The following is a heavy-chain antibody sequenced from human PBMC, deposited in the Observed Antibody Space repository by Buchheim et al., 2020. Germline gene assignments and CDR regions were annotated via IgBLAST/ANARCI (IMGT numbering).Heavy chain of an antibody. CDR1: GFTFDDYG. Sequence: EVQLVESRGGVVRPGGSLRLSCAASGFTFDDYGMNWVRQAPGKGLEWVSAIDWNGGSTGYADSVKGRFTISRDNDRNFLYLQMNSLRAEDTALYYCARDSSIAPGTFDIWGQGT. D-gene: IGHD3-3*02. V-gene: IGHV3-20*04. CDR3: ARDSSIAPGTFDI. CDR2: IDWNGGST. J-gene: IGHJ3*02.